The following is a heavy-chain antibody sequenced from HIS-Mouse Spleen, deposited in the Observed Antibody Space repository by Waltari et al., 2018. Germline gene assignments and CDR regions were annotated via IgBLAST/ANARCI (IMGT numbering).Heavy chain of an antibody. CDR2: IYYSGST. Sequence: QLQLQESGPGLVKPSETLSLTCTVSGGSISSSSYYWGWIRQPPGKGPEWIGSIYYSGSTYHNPSLKSRVTISVDTSKNQFSLKRSSVTAADTAVYYCARYELLGGLRGGMDVWGQGTTVTVSS. V-gene: IGHV4-39*07. D-gene: IGHD2-21*02. CDR1: GGSISSSSYY. CDR3: ARYELLGGLRGGMDV. J-gene: IGHJ6*02.